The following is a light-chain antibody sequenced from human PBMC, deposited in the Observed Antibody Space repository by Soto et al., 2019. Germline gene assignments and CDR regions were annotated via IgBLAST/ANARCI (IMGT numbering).Light chain of an antibody. CDR3: QQSYSTPPWT. CDR1: QTIVTY. V-gene: IGKV1-39*01. CDR2: PAS. Sequence: DIQMTQSPSSLSASVGDRVTITCLSSQTIVTYLNWYLQKPVKAPKLLIYPASTLQSGVPSRFSGSGAGTDFTLTISSLQPEDFATYFCQQSYSTPPWTFGQGTKVDI. J-gene: IGKJ1*01.